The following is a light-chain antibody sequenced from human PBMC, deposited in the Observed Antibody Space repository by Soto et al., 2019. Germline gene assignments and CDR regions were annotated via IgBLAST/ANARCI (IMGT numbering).Light chain of an antibody. CDR2: GAS. CDR3: QQYGSSPWT. CDR1: QSVSSSY. Sequence: EIVLTQSPGTLSLSPGERATLSCRASQSVSSSYLAWYQQKPGQAPRFLIYGASYRATGIPDRFSGSGSGTDFTLTISRLEPEDFAVYYCQQYGSSPWTFGQGTKVDIK. J-gene: IGKJ1*01. V-gene: IGKV3-20*01.